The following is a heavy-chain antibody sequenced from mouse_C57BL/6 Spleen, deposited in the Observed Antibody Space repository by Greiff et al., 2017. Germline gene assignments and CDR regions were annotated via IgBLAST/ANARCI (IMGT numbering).Heavy chain of an antibody. CDR2: IDPEDGDT. V-gene: IGHV14-2*01. Sequence: VQLQQSGAELVKPGASVKLSCTASGFNIKDYYMHWVKQRPEPGLEWIGRIDPEDGDTKYAPQFQGKATITADTSSNTAYLQLCSLTSEATADYCGARRTQQGRWYFDVWGTGTTVTVSS. CDR3: ARRTQQGRWYFDV. J-gene: IGHJ1*03. CDR1: GFNIKDYY.